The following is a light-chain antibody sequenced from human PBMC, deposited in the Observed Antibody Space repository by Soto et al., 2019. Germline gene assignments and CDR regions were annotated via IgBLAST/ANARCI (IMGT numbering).Light chain of an antibody. Sequence: QSALTQPASVSGSPGQSITISCTGTSRDVGGYNYVSWYQHHPGNAPELMIYDVTNRPSGVSHRFSGSKSGNSASLTISGLQAEDEADYYCSSYTGSSPSYVFGAGTKLTVL. V-gene: IGLV2-14*03. J-gene: IGLJ1*01. CDR1: SRDVGGYNY. CDR2: DVT. CDR3: SSYTGSSPSYV.